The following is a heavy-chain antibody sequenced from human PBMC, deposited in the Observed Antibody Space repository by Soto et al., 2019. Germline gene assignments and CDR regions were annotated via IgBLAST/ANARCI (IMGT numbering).Heavy chain of an antibody. CDR2: ISGSGGST. J-gene: IGHJ6*02. V-gene: IGHV3-23*01. D-gene: IGHD3-22*01. Sequence: PGGSLRLSCAASGFTFSSYAMSWVRQAPGKGLEWVSAISGSGGSTYYADSVKGRFTISRDNSKNTLYLQMNSLRAEDTAVYYCAKDLIVVVSSAVVYYYYGMDVWGQGTTVAVSS. CDR3: AKDLIVVVSSAVVYYYYGMDV. CDR1: GFTFSSYA.